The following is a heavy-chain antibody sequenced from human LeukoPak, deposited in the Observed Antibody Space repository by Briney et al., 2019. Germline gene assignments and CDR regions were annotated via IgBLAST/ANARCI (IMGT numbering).Heavy chain of an antibody. J-gene: IGHJ4*02. Sequence: GGSLRLSCAASEFSVGSNYMTWVRQAPGKGLEWVSLIYSGGSTYYADSVKGRFTISRDNSKNTLYLQMSSLRAEDTAVYYCARDDYYDSSGYYRGVDYWGQGTLVTVSS. CDR2: IYSGGST. D-gene: IGHD3-22*01. CDR1: EFSVGSNY. CDR3: ARDDYYDSSGYYRGVDY. V-gene: IGHV3-66*01.